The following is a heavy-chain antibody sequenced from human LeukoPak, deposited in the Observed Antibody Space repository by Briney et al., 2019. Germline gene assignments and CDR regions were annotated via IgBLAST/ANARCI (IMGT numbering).Heavy chain of an antibody. J-gene: IGHJ4*02. D-gene: IGHD3-22*01. V-gene: IGHV1-2*02. CDR1: GYTFTGYY. Sequence: ASVKVSCKASGYTFTGYYMHWVRRAPGQGLEWMGWINPNSGGTNYAQKFQGRVTMTRDTSISTAYMELSRLRSDDTAVYYCARGSNNHYYHSNTFDFDYWGQGTLVTVSS. CDR2: INPNSGGT. CDR3: ARGSNNHYYHSNTFDFDY.